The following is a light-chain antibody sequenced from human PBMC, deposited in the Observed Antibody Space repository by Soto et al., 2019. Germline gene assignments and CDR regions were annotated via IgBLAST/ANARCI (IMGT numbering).Light chain of an antibody. V-gene: IGKV1-5*01. CDR1: QSISNR. J-gene: IGKJ1*01. CDR3: QHYGGLWT. Sequence: DIQMTQSPSTLSASVGDRVTITCRASQSISNRLAWYQQRPGKAPKVLIYDASNLESGVPSRFSGSGSGTEFILSINNLQPDDFATYWCQHYGGLWTFGQGTKVEV. CDR2: DAS.